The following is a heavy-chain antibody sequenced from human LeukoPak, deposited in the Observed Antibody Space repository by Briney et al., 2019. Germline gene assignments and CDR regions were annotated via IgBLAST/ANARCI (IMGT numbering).Heavy chain of an antibody. CDR1: GFTFSSYA. Sequence: GGSLRLSCAASGFTFSSYAMSWVRQAPGKGLEWVAVISYDGSNKYYADSVKGRFTISRDNSKNTLYLQMNSLRAEDTAVYYCARARGSGSYLYFDYWGQGTLVTVSS. CDR3: ARARGSGSYLYFDY. CDR2: ISYDGSNK. D-gene: IGHD1-26*01. J-gene: IGHJ4*02. V-gene: IGHV3-30*04.